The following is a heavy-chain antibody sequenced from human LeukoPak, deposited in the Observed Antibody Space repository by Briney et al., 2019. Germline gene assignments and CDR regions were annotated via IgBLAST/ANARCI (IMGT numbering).Heavy chain of an antibody. V-gene: IGHV4-34*01. J-gene: IGHJ4*02. CDR3: ARGYYYDSSGGSIGY. CDR2: INHSGST. CDR1: GGSFSGYY. D-gene: IGHD3-22*01. Sequence: SETLSLTCAVYGGSFSGYYWSWIRQPPGKGLEWIGEINHSGSTNYNPSLKSRVTISVDTPKNQFSLKLSSVTAADTAVYYCARGYYYDSSGGSIGYWGQGTLVTVSS.